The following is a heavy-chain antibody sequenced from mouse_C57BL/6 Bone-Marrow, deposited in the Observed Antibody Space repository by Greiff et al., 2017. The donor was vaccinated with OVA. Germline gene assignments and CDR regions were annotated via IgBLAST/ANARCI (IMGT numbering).Heavy chain of an antibody. CDR1: GYTFTSYG. CDR2: IYPRSGNT. Sequence: QVQLQQSGAELARPGASVKLSCKASGYTFTSYGISWVKQRTGQGLEWIGEIYPRSGNTYYNEKFKGTATLTADKSSSTAYMELRSLTSEDSAVYFWARLRLPLRTGSYYAMDYWGQGTSVTVSS. CDR3: ARLRLPLRTGSYYAMDY. J-gene: IGHJ4*01. V-gene: IGHV1-81*01. D-gene: IGHD3-2*02.